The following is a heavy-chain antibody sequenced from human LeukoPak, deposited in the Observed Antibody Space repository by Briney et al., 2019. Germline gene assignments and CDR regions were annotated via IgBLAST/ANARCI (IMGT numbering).Heavy chain of an antibody. V-gene: IGHV4-39*01. D-gene: IGHD3-3*01. CDR2: IYYSGRT. J-gene: IGHJ4*02. Sequence: SETLSLTCTVSGGSISSSSYFWGWIRQPPGKGLEWIVSIYYSGRTYYNPSLKSRVTISVDTSKNQFSLKMSSVTAADTAVYYCARTYYDFWSGERTGNFDYWGQGTLVTVSS. CDR3: ARTYYDFWSGERTGNFDY. CDR1: GGSISSSSYF.